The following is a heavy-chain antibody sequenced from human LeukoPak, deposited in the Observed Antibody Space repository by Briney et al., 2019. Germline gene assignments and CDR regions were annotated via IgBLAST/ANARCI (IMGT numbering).Heavy chain of an antibody. Sequence: ASVKVSCKASGYTFTGYYMHWVRQAPGQGLEWMVWINPNNGDTKYAQKFQGRVTMTRDTSISTAYMELSRLRSDDTALYYCAREPEGITIFGVVNQAWGQGTLVTVSS. J-gene: IGHJ4*02. CDR1: GYTFTGYY. CDR3: AREPEGITIFGVVNQA. D-gene: IGHD3-3*01. CDR2: INPNNGDT. V-gene: IGHV1-2*02.